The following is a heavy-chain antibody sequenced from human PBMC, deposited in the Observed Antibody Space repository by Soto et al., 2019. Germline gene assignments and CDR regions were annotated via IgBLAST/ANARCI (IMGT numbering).Heavy chain of an antibody. V-gene: IGHV3-23*01. CDR2: ISGSGGST. CDR3: AKGDDFWSGYLRYPNNPYYFDY. CDR1: GFTFSSYA. J-gene: IGHJ4*02. Sequence: GGSLRLSCAASGFTFSSYAMSWVRQAPGKGLEWVSAISGSGGSTYYADSVKGRFTISRDNSKNTLYLQMNSLRAEDTAVYYCAKGDDFWSGYLRYPNNPYYFDYWGQGTLVTVSS. D-gene: IGHD3-3*01.